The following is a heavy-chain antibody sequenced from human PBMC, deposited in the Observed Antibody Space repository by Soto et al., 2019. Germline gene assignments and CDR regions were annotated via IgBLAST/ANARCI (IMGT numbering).Heavy chain of an antibody. CDR1: RYTFGTYA. D-gene: IGHD6-19*01. V-gene: IGHV1-3*01. CDR3: ARDGAVAGGINFDY. CDR2: INAGNGNT. J-gene: IGHJ4*02. Sequence: ASVKVSCKALRYTFGTYAIHWVRQAPGQRLGWMGWINAGNGNTKYSQKFQGRVTITRDTSASTAYMELSSLRSEDTAVYYCARDGAVAGGINFDYWGQGTLVTVSS.